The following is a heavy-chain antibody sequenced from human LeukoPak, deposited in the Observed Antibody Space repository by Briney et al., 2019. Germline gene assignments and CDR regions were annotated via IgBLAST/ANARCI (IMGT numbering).Heavy chain of an antibody. D-gene: IGHD1-1*01. CDR2: IYYSGYT. V-gene: IGHV4-59*01. Sequence: PSETLSLTCTVSGXSISSYYWSWIRQPPGKGLEWIGNIYYSGYTNYNPSLKSRVTISVDTSKNQFSLKLTSVTAADTAVYYCARDFSGQLERRDAFDIWGQGTMVSVSS. J-gene: IGHJ3*02. CDR1: GXSISSYY. CDR3: ARDFSGQLERRDAFDI.